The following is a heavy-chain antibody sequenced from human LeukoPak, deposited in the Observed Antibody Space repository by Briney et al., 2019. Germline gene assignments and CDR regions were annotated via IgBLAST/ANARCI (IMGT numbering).Heavy chain of an antibody. J-gene: IGHJ4*02. Sequence: PGGSLRLSCAASESTFSNYTMNWVRKAPGKGLEWVSAISSGSRYIYYADSMRGRFTISRDNAKNSLYLQMNSLRADDTAVYYCAMGDYIWGSYPQVGYWGQGTLVTVSS. D-gene: IGHD3-16*02. CDR3: AMGDYIWGSYPQVGY. V-gene: IGHV3-21*06. CDR1: ESTFSNYT. CDR2: ISSGSRYI.